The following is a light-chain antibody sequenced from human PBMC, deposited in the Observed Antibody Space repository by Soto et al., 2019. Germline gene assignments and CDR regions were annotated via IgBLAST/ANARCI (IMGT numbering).Light chain of an antibody. CDR2: EVS. CDR3: CSDATSTFV. V-gene: IGLV2-23*02. CDR1: SSDVGGYNL. J-gene: IGLJ1*01. Sequence: QSVLTQPASVSGSPGRSITISCSGTSSDVGGYNLVSWYQQHPGRAPKLLIYEVSQRPSGLSSRFSGSKSGNTATLTISRVQPEDEADYHCCSDATSTFVFGTGTKVT.